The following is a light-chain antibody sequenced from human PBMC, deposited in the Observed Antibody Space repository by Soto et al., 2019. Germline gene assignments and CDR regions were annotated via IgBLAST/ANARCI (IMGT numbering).Light chain of an antibody. J-gene: IGKJ2*01. CDR3: QQYGSSPPYT. CDR1: QSVSSSY. Sequence: EMVLTQSPGTLSLSPGERATLSCRASQSVSSSYLAWYQQKPGKAPRLLIYGASSRATGIPDRFSGSGSGTDFTLTTSSLEPEGFAVYYGQQYGSSPPYTFGQGTKLEIK. CDR2: GAS. V-gene: IGKV3-20*01.